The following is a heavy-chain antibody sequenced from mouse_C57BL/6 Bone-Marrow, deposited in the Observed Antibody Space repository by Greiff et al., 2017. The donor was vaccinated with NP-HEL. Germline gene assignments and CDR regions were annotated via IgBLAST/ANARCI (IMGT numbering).Heavy chain of an antibody. Sequence: QVQLQQSGAELVKPGASVKLSCKASGYTFTEYTIHWVKQRSGQGLEWIGWFYPGSGSIKYIEKLKDKATLTADKSYSTVYMELKRLTSEDSAVDFCARHGEEGSLWLLFAYWGKGTLVTVSA. D-gene: IGHD2-2*01. CDR2: FYPGSGSI. CDR3: ARHGEEGSLWLLFAY. V-gene: IGHV1-62-2*01. J-gene: IGHJ3*01. CDR1: GYTFTEYT.